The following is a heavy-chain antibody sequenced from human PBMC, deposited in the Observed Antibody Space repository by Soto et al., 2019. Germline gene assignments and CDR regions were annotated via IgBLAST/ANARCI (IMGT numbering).Heavy chain of an antibody. V-gene: IGHV3-23*01. CDR2: ISGSGGIT. CDR3: AKGITDTGGYYYYSMDV. J-gene: IGHJ6*02. Sequence: GGSLRLSCVASGFTFSSYAMGWVRQAPGKGLGWVSVISGSGGITYSADSVKGRFTISRDNSNKILYLQMNRLRAEDTAVYYCAKGITDTGGYYYYSMDVWGQGTAVTVSS. CDR1: GFTFSSYA. D-gene: IGHD2-15*01.